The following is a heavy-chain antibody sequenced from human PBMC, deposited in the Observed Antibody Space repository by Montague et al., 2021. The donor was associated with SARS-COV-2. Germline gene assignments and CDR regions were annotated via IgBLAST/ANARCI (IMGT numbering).Heavy chain of an antibody. CDR3: ARDPRYFDWLFRSDYYYGMDV. CDR1: GGSLSGYD. D-gene: IGHD3-9*01. Sequence: SETLSLTCAVYGGSLSGYDWSWIRQPPGKGLEWIGEINHSGSTKYNPSLKSRVSISVDTSKNQFSLKLNSVTAADTAVYYCARDPRYFDWLFRSDYYYGMDVWGQGTTVTVSS. CDR2: INHSGST. V-gene: IGHV4-34*01. J-gene: IGHJ6*02.